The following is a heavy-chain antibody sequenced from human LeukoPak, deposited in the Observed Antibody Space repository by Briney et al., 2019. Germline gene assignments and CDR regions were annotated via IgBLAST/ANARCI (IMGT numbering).Heavy chain of an antibody. CDR3: ARRANLGYYDILTGYNYFDY. CDR1: GFTFSSYG. J-gene: IGHJ4*02. D-gene: IGHD3-9*01. Sequence: GGSLRLSCAASGFTFSSYGMNWVRQAPGKGLEWVAVISYDGSNKYYADSVKGRFTISRDNSKNTLYLQMNSLRAEDTAVYYCARRANLGYYDILTGYNYFDYWGQGTLVTVSS. V-gene: IGHV3-30*03. CDR2: ISYDGSNK.